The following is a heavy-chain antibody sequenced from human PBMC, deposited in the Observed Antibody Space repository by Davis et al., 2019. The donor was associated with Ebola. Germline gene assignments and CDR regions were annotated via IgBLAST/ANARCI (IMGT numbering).Heavy chain of an antibody. CDR2: INPNSGGT. CDR3: ARDDNDFWRPLDY. CDR1: GYTFTGYY. Sequence: ASVKVSCKASGYTFTGYYMHWVRQAPGQGLEWMGWINPNSGGTNYAQKFQGRVTMTRDTSISTAYMELSSLISDDTAVYYCARDDNDFWRPLDYWGQGTLVTVSS. J-gene: IGHJ4*02. V-gene: IGHV1-2*02. D-gene: IGHD3-3*01.